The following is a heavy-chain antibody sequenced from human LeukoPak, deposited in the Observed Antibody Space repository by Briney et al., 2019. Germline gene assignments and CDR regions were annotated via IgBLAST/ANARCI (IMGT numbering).Heavy chain of an antibody. CDR2: ICSSSSYT. J-gene: IGHJ4*02. CDR3: ARLGWATAPLDY. D-gene: IGHD5-12*01. CDR1: GDTFCDYY. V-gene: IGHV3-11*06. Sequence: AGGSLRLSCAASGDTFCDYYMSWIRQSPGGGLECVSYICSSSSYTNYADSVKGRYTISRDNAKNSLYLQMNSLRAEDTAVYYCARLGWATAPLDYWGQGTLVTVSS.